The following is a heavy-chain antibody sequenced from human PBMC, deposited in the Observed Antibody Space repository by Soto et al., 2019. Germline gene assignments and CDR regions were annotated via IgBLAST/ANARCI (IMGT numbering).Heavy chain of an antibody. CDR2: IIPILGTA. Sequence: QVQLVQSGAEVKKPGSSVKVSCKASGGTFNNNAISWVRQAPGQGLEWMGGIIPILGTANYAQKFRGRVTITADESTSTGYMDLSSLSSEDTAVYYCARPYDSSDYYGGGMDVWGQGTTVTVSS. J-gene: IGHJ6*02. CDR1: GGTFNNNA. V-gene: IGHV1-69*01. D-gene: IGHD3-22*01. CDR3: ARPYDSSDYYGGGMDV.